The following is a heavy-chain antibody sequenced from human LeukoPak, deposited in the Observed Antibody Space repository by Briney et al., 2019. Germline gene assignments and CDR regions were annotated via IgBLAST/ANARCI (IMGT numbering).Heavy chain of an antibody. J-gene: IGHJ4*02. CDR3: AMGIAARLDY. CDR1: GFTFSSYG. D-gene: IGHD6-6*01. CDR2: IRYDGSNK. Sequence: GGSLRLSCAASGFTFSSYGMHWVRQAPGKGLEWVAFIRYDGSNKYYADSVKGRFTISRDNSKNTLYLQMNSLRAEDTAVYYCAMGIAARLDYWGQGTLVTVSS. V-gene: IGHV3-30*02.